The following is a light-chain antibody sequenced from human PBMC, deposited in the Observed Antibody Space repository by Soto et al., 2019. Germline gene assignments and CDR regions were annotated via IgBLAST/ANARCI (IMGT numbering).Light chain of an antibody. CDR1: HSISTY. CDR3: QQSYSTHPGT. Sequence: DIHMTQSPSSLSASVGYIFTITCRASHSISTYLIWYQQKPGKAPKLLIYATSSLQNGVPSRFSGSGSGTDFTLTISSLKTEDFANYYCQQSYSTHPGTFGQGTKVDIK. J-gene: IGKJ1*01. V-gene: IGKV1-39*01. CDR2: ATS.